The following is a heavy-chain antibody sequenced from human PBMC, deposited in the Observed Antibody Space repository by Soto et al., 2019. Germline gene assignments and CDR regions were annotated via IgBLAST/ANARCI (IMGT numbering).Heavy chain of an antibody. Sequence: QVQLVQSGAEVMKPGASVKVSCKASGYTFTSYYMHWVRQAPGQGLEWMGIINPSGGSTSYAQKLQGRVTMTRDTSTSTLYMELSSLRSEDTAVYYCARDVQSHFDYWGQGTLVTVSS. D-gene: IGHD1-1*01. V-gene: IGHV1-46*01. CDR1: GYTFTSYY. J-gene: IGHJ4*02. CDR2: INPSGGST. CDR3: ARDVQSHFDY.